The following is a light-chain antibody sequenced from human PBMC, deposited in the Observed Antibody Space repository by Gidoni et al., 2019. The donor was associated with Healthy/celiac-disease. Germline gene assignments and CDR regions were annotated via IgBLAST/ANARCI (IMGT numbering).Light chain of an antibody. CDR1: QSVSSY. J-gene: IGKJ4*01. Sequence: DIVLTQSPATLSLSPGERATLSCRASQSVSSYLAWYQQKPGQAPKLLIYEASNMATGIPARFSGSGSGTDFTLTISSLEPEDFAVYYCQQRSNWPPGFGGGTKVEIK. CDR3: QQRSNWPPG. CDR2: EAS. V-gene: IGKV3-11*01.